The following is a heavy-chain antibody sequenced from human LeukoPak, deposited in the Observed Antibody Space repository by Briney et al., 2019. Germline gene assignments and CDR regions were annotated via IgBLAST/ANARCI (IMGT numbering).Heavy chain of an antibody. J-gene: IGHJ3*02. CDR3: ARAWPLGGWYLTQNAFDI. CDR2: INTNAGNP. CDR1: GYTFTTNA. Sequence: GASVKVSCKASGYTFTTNAMNWVRQAPGQGLEWMGWINTNAGNPTYAQGFTGRFVFSLDTSVSTAYLQISSLKAEDTAVYYCARAWPLGGWYLTQNAFDIWGQGTMVTVSS. D-gene: IGHD6-19*01. V-gene: IGHV7-4-1*02.